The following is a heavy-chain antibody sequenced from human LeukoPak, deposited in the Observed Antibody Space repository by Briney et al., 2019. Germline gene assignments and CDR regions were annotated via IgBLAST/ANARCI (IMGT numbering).Heavy chain of an antibody. CDR2: ISGSGGST. Sequence: PGGSLRLSCAASGFTFSSYAMSWVRQAPGRGLEWVSAISGSGGSTYYADSVKGRFTISRDNSKNPLYLQINSLGAEDTAVYYCAKDPGYDFWSGYGDYWGQGTLVTVSS. CDR1: GFTFSSYA. CDR3: AKDPGYDFWSGYGDY. J-gene: IGHJ4*02. V-gene: IGHV3-23*01. D-gene: IGHD3-3*01.